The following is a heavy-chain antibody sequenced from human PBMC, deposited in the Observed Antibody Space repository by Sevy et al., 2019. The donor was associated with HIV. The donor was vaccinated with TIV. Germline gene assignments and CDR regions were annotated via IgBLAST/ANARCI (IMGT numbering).Heavy chain of an antibody. CDR1: GGSISSYY. CDR2: IYYSGST. J-gene: IGHJ5*02. D-gene: IGHD6-13*01. Sequence: SETLSLTYTVSGGSISSYYWSWIRQPPGKGLEWIGYIYYSGSTNYNPSLKSRVTISVDTSKNQFSLKLSSVTAADTAVYYCARALYSSSWYNWFDPWGQGTLVTVSS. V-gene: IGHV4-59*01. CDR3: ARALYSSSWYNWFDP.